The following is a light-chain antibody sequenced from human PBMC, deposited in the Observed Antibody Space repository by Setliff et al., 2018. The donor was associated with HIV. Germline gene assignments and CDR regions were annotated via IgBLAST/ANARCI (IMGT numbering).Light chain of an antibody. J-gene: IGLJ1*01. CDR3: CSYAGGTKYV. V-gene: IGLV2-23*02. CDR2: EVT. CDR1: NSDIGTFDL. Sequence: QSVLTQPASVSGSPGQSITISCTGTNSDIGTFDLVSWYQQRPGKVPKLVIFEVTKRPSGISNRFSGSRSGNTAALTISGLQTEDEADYYCCSYAGGTKYVFGTGTKVTVL.